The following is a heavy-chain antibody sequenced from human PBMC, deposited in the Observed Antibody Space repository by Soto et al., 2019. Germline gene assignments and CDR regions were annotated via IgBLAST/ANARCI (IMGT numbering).Heavy chain of an antibody. J-gene: IGHJ4*02. CDR3: ARSIFDWAYFDY. V-gene: IGHV4-4*02. CDR1: SGSISSSNW. CDR2: IYYSGST. Sequence: SETLSLTCAVSSGSISSSNWWSWVRQPPGKGLEWIGYIYYSGSTNYNPSLKSRVTISVDKSKNQFSLKLSSVTAADTAVYYCARSIFDWAYFDYWGQGTLVTVSS. D-gene: IGHD3-9*01.